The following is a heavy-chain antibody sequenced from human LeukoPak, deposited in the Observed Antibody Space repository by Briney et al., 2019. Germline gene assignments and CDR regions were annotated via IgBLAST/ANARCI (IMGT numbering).Heavy chain of an antibody. CDR2: IWYDGSKK. CDR1: GFIFSNYG. Sequence: GGSLRLSCAASGFIFSNYGMHWVRQAPGKGLEWVAVIWYDGSKKYYADSVKGRFTISRDDSKNTLYLQMNSLRAEDTAVYYCARVYSSGWADFDYWGQGTLVTVSP. CDR3: ARVYSSGWADFDY. V-gene: IGHV3-33*01. J-gene: IGHJ4*02. D-gene: IGHD6-19*01.